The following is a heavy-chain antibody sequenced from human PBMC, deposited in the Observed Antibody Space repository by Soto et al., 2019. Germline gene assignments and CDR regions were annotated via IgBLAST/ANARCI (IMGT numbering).Heavy chain of an antibody. V-gene: IGHV3-13*01. CDR2: IGTAGDT. Sequence: GGSLRLSCAASGFTFSSYDMHWVRQATGKGLEWVSAIGTAGDTYYPGSVKGRFTISRENAKNSLYLQMNSLRAGDTAVYYCARVSRGSNFFDYWGQGTLVTVSS. CDR3: ARVSRGSNFFDY. CDR1: GFTFSSYD. D-gene: IGHD4-4*01. J-gene: IGHJ4*02.